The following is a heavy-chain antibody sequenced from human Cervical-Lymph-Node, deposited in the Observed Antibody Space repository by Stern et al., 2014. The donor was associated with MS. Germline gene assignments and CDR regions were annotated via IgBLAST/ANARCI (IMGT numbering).Heavy chain of an antibody. CDR1: GYTFTGYY. D-gene: IGHD6-19*01. J-gene: IGHJ3*02. V-gene: IGHV1-2*04. Sequence: QVPLVQSGAEVKKPGASVKVSCKASGYTFTGYYMHWVRQAPGQGLEWMGWINPNSGGTNYAQKFQGWVTMTRDTSISTAYMELSRLRSDDTAVYYCARGGRSSGWSPPDAFDIWGQGTMVTVSS. CDR3: ARGGRSSGWSPPDAFDI. CDR2: INPNSGGT.